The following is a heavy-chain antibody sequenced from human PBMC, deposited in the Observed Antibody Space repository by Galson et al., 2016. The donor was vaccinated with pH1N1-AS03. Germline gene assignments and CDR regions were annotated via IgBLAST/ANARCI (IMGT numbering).Heavy chain of an antibody. CDR1: GFRFIDYW. J-gene: IGHJ4*02. CDR3: TSGMVELDY. V-gene: IGHV3-7*01. D-gene: IGHD3-10*01. CDR2: IDQDGSEK. Sequence: SLRLSCAASGFRFIDYWMTWVRRAPGKGLEWVANIDQDGSEKYYMDSVEGRFTISRDNAKNSLSLQMNSLRYEDTAVYYCTSGMVELDYWGQGTLVTVSP.